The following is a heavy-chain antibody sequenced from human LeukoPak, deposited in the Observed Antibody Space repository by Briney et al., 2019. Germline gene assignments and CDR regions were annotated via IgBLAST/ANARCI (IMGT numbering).Heavy chain of an antibody. D-gene: IGHD2-2*01. J-gene: IGHJ3*02. CDR1: GVSIRTYY. Sequence: SETLSLTCTVSGVSIRTYYWSWLRQPPGKGLEWIGYKSGAGRDLYNPSLKSRVTISVDASENQFSLKLSSVTAADTAVYYCARDHGVSPWGSSPDAFDIWGQGTMVTVSS. V-gene: IGHV4-4*08. CDR2: KSGAGRD. CDR3: ARDHGVSPWGSSPDAFDI.